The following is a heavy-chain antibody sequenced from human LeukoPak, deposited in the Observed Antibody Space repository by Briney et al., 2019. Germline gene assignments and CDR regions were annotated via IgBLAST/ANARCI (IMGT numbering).Heavy chain of an antibody. J-gene: IGHJ4*02. CDR2: MNPNSGNT. Sequence: ASVKVSCKASGYTFTSYDINWVRRATGQGLEWMGWMNPNSGNTGYAQKFQGRVTMTRNTSISTAYMELSSLRSEDTAVYYCARGPKWELLYYFDYWGQGTLVTVSS. V-gene: IGHV1-8*01. CDR1: GYTFTSYD. D-gene: IGHD1-26*01. CDR3: ARGPKWELLYYFDY.